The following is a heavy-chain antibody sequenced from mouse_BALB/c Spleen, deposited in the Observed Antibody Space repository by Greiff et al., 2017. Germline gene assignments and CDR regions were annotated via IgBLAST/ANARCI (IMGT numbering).Heavy chain of an antibody. CDR2: INTYNGGT. D-gene: IGHD2-1*01. V-gene: IGHV1-18*01. CDR3: ARECHGNSYAMDY. CDR1: GYSFTGYT. Sequence: EVQLQQSGRELVKPGASMKISCKASGYSFTGYTMNWVQQSHGKNLEWIGLINTYNGGTSDNQKSTGKATLTVDKSSSTAYMELLSLTSDDSAVYYCARECHGNSYAMDYWGQGTSVTVSS. J-gene: IGHJ4*01.